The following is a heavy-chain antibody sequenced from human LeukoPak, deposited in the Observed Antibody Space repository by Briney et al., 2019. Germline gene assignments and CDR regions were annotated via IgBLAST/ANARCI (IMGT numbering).Heavy chain of an antibody. CDR2: ISYDGSNK. D-gene: IGHD3-10*01. CDR3: AKDTASGSYLDY. Sequence: PGGSLRLSCAASGFTFSSYGMHWVRQAPGKGLEWVAVISYDGSNKYYADSVKGRFTISRDNSKNTLYLQMNSLRAEDTAVYYCAKDTASGSYLDYWGQGTLVTVSS. V-gene: IGHV3-30*18. J-gene: IGHJ4*02. CDR1: GFTFSSYG.